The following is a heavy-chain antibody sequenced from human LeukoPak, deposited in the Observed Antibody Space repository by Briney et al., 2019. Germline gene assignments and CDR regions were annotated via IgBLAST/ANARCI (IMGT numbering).Heavy chain of an antibody. V-gene: IGHV4-59*01. CDR1: GGSISNYY. D-gene: IGHD3-22*01. CDR3: ARVNYDSSGYPLPYWYFDL. Sequence: PSETLSLTCTVSGGSISNYYWSWIRQPPGKGLEWIGYIYYSGSTNYNPSLKSRVTISVDTSKNQFSLKLSSVTAADTAVYYCARVNYDSSGYPLPYWYFDLWGRGTLVTVSS. CDR2: IYYSGST. J-gene: IGHJ2*01.